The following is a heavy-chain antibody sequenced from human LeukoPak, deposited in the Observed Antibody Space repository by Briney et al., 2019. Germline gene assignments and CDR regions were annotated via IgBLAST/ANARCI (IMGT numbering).Heavy chain of an antibody. V-gene: IGHV4-4*07. CDR2: IHASGST. CDR1: GDSISAYY. D-gene: IGHD3-22*01. Sequence: SETLSLICTVSGDSISAYYWSWIRQPAGRGLEWIGRIHASGSTRYNPSLKSRVTMSVDTSKNQFSLKLSSVTAADTAVYYCATTSYYYDSPDYWGQGTLVTVSS. J-gene: IGHJ4*02. CDR3: ATTSYYYDSPDY.